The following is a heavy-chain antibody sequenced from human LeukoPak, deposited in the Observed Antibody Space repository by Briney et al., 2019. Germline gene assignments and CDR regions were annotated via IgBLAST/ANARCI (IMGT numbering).Heavy chain of an antibody. J-gene: IGHJ6*03. Sequence: PGGSLRLSCTAAEFTFSTYAMSWVRQAPGKGLEWVSGINWNGGSTGYAGSVKGRFTISRDNAKNSLYLQMNSLRAEDTALYYCARAGESYCSGGSCLRYYYMDVWGKGTTVTVSS. CDR3: ARAGESYCSGGSCLRYYYMDV. V-gene: IGHV3-20*04. D-gene: IGHD2-15*01. CDR1: EFTFSTYA. CDR2: INWNGGST.